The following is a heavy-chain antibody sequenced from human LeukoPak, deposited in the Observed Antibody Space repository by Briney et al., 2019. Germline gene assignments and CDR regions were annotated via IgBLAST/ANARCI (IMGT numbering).Heavy chain of an antibody. CDR1: GDSITSGGNY. Sequence: PSETLSLTCTVSGDSITSGGNYWCWVRQPPGKGLEWIGEINHSGSTNYNPSLKSRVTISVDTSKNQFSLKLSSVTAADTAVYYCARDDTWFGQFRDAFDIWGQGTMVTVSS. J-gene: IGHJ3*02. CDR2: INHSGST. CDR3: ARDDTWFGQFRDAFDI. D-gene: IGHD3-10*01. V-gene: IGHV4-30-2*01.